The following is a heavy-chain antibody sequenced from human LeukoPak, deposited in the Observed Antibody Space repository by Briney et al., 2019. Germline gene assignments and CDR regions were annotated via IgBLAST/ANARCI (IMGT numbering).Heavy chain of an antibody. CDR3: ARDFYDTSTYYYVDAFDI. CDR1: GDSIGSYS. D-gene: IGHD3-22*01. Sequence: SETLSLTCTVSGDSIGSYSWNWIRQPPGKGLEWIGYIYYSGNTNYNPSLKSRVTISVDTSKNQFSLKLSSVTAADTAVYYCARDFYDTSTYYYVDAFDIWGRGTMATVSS. CDR2: IYYSGNT. J-gene: IGHJ3*02. V-gene: IGHV4-59*01.